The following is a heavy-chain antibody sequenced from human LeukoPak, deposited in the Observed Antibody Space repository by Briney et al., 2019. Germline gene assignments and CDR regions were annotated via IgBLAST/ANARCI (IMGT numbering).Heavy chain of an antibody. D-gene: IGHD3-10*01. J-gene: IGHJ2*01. CDR1: GYTFTSYY. CDR2: INPSGGST. Sequence: ASVKVSCKASGYTFTSYYMHWVRQAPGRGLEWMGIINPSGGSTSYTQKFQGRVTMTRDTSTSTVYMELSSLRSEDTAVYYCARGVRNGELFRSWEVDLWGRGTLVTVSS. CDR3: ARGVRNGELFRSWEVDL. V-gene: IGHV1-46*01.